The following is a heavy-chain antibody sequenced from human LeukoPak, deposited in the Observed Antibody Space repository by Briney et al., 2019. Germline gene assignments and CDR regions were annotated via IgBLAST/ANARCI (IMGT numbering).Heavy chain of an antibody. CDR2: IYYSGST. CDR1: GGSISSSTYY. CDR3: ARSRYDILTGYFEKGFDY. D-gene: IGHD3-9*01. V-gene: IGHV4-39*01. J-gene: IGHJ4*02. Sequence: SETLSLTCTVSGGSISSSTYYWCWIRQPPGKGLEWIGSIYYSGSTYYNPSLKSRVTISVDTSKNQFSLKLSSVTAADTAVYYCARSRYDILTGYFEKGFDYWGQGTLVTVSS.